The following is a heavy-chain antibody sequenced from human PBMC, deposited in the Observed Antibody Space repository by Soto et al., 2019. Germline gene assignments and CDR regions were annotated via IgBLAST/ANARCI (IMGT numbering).Heavy chain of an antibody. CDR1: GFTFSSYS. V-gene: IGHV3-21*01. Sequence: EVQLVESGGGLVKPGGSLRLSCAASGFTFSSYSMNWVRQAPGKGLEWVSSISSSSSYIYYADSVKGRFTISRDNAKSSLYRQMSGLRAEDTAVYYGARDGGGSGSYSWFDPWGQGTLVTVSS. D-gene: IGHD3-10*01. J-gene: IGHJ5*02. CDR2: ISSSSSYI. CDR3: ARDGGGSGSYSWFDP.